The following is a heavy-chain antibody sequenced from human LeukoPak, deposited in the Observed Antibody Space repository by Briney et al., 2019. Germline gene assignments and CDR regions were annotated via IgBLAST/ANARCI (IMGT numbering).Heavy chain of an antibody. CDR1: GYTFIVYY. J-gene: IGHJ4*02. CDR2: INPNSGAT. D-gene: IGHD6-6*01. V-gene: IGHV1-2*02. CDR3: ARDGASSSSFYLDY. Sequence: ASVKVSCKASGYTFIVYYLYWVRQAPGQGLEWMGWINPNSGATKYAQKFQARVTMTRDTSISTAYMELTSLRSDDTAVYFCARDGASSSSFYLDYWGQGTLVTVSS.